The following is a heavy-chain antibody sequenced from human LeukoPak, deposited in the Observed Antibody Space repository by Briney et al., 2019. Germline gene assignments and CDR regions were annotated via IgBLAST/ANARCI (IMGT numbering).Heavy chain of an antibody. CDR3: ARGLTEYDSSGYYYFYFDY. V-gene: IGHV3-23*01. CDR1: GFTFSSYA. D-gene: IGHD3-22*01. Sequence: GGSLRLSCAASGFTFSSYAMSWVRQAPGKGLEWVSAITGGGGTTHYADSVKGRFTISRDNAKNSLYLQMNSLRAEDTAVYYCARGLTEYDSSGYYYFYFDYWGQGTLVTVSS. J-gene: IGHJ4*02. CDR2: ITGGGGTT.